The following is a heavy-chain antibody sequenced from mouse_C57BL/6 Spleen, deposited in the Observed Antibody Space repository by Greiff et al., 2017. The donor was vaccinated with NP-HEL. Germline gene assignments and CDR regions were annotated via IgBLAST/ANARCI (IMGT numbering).Heavy chain of an antibody. Sequence: QVQLQQSGPGLVQPSQSLSITCTVSGFSLTSYGVHWVRQSPGKGLEWLGVIWSGGSTDYNAAFISRLSISKDNSKSQVFVKMNSLQADDTAIYYCDRSPFYYDYDWDAMDYWGQGTSVTVSS. CDR1: GFSLTSYG. CDR3: DRSPFYYDYDWDAMDY. D-gene: IGHD2-4*01. CDR2: IWSGGST. J-gene: IGHJ4*01. V-gene: IGHV2-2*01.